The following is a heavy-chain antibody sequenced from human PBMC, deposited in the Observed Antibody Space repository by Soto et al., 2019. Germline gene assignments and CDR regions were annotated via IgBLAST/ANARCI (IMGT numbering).Heavy chain of an antibody. Sequence: GGSLRLSCAASGFTFSDHYMDWVRQAPGKGLEWVGRTRNKANSYTTEYAASVKGRFTISRDDSKNSLYLQMNSLKTEDTAVYYCARGDSGSYYYYFDYWGQGTLVTVSS. CDR3: ARGDSGSYYYYFDY. CDR1: GFTFSDHY. J-gene: IGHJ4*02. CDR2: TRNKANSYTT. D-gene: IGHD1-26*01. V-gene: IGHV3-72*01.